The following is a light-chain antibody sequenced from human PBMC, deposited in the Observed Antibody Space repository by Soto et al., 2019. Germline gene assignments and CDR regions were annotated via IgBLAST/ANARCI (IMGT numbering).Light chain of an antibody. V-gene: IGLV1-47*02. CDR3: ASWDDRLGAVI. J-gene: IGLJ2*01. Sequence: QLVLTQPPSASGTPGQKVFISCSGSSSNIGGTNYAYWYQQLPGAAPKLLIHSNNLRPSGVPERISGSKFGTAASLAISGLRSEDEAVYYCASWDDRLGAVIFGGGTKLTVL. CDR1: SSNIGGTNY. CDR2: SNN.